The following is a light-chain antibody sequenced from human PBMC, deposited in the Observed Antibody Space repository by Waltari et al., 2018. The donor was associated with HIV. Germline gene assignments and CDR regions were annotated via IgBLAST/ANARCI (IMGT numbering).Light chain of an antibody. CDR1: SSNIGSNY. CDR2: RSN. CDR3: ATWDDSLSGPV. V-gene: IGLV1-47*01. J-gene: IGLJ3*02. Sequence: QSVLTQPPSASGTPGQRVAISCSGSSSNIGSNYVYWYQQLPGTAPKVLIYRSNQRPSGVPDRFSGSKSGISASLAISALRSEDEADYYCATWDDSLSGPVFGGGTKLTVL.